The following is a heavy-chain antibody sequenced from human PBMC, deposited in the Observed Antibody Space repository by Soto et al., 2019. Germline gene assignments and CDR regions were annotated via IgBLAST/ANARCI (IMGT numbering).Heavy chain of an antibody. V-gene: IGHV3-33*01. CDR2: IWYDGSNK. D-gene: IGHD3-10*01. CDR3: ARAALWFGELLNYYFDY. CDR1: GFTFSSYG. J-gene: IGHJ4*02. Sequence: QVQLVESGGGVVQPGRSLRLSCAASGFTFSSYGMHWVRQAPGKGLEWVAVIWYDGSNKYYADSVKGRFTISRDNSKNTLYLQMNSLRAEDTAVYYCARAALWFGELLNYYFDYWGQGTLVTVSS.